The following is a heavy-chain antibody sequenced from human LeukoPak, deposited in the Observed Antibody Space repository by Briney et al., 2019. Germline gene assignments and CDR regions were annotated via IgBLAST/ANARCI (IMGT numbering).Heavy chain of an antibody. V-gene: IGHV3-23*01. CDR1: GFTFRSYA. Sequence: GGSLCPSSGASGFTFRSYAMSWVRQAPGKGLEWVSAISGSGSSTYYVDSVKGRFTISRDNSKNTPYLQMNSLRAEDTAVYYCASLAVVVAATDAFDIWGGDTGVTVSS. CDR2: ISGSGSST. CDR3: ASLAVVVAATDAFDI. J-gene: IGHJ3*02. D-gene: IGHD2-15*01.